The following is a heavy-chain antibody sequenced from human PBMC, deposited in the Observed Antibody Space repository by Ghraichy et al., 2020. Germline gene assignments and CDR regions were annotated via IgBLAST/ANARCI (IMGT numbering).Heavy chain of an antibody. D-gene: IGHD5-24*01. CDR2: IKSDGSST. J-gene: IGHJ4*02. V-gene: IGHV3-74*01. Sequence: GGSLRLSCVASGFTFSSYWMHWVRQAPGKGLVWVSRIKSDGSSTDYADSVKGRFTISRDNAKNTLYLQMNSLRAEDTAVYYCARGEMATVYWGQGTLVTVSS. CDR1: GFTFSSYW. CDR3: ARGEMATVY.